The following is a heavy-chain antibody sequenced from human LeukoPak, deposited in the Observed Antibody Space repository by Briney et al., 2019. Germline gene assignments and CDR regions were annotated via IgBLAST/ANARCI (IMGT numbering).Heavy chain of an antibody. CDR1: GGSISSGGYY. V-gene: IGHV4-31*03. CDR2: IYYSGST. J-gene: IGHJ6*02. CDR3: ARGTRVPPCMDV. Sequence: PSETLSLTCTVSGGSISSGGYYWSWIRQHPGKGLEWIGYIYYSGSTYYNPSLKSRVTISVDTSKNQFSLKLSSVTAADTAVYYCARGTRVPPCMDVWGQGTTVTVSS. D-gene: IGHD2-2*01.